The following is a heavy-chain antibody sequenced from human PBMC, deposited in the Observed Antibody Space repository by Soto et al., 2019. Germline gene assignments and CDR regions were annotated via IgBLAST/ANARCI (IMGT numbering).Heavy chain of an antibody. Sequence: EVQLVESGGGLVQPGGSLRLSCAASGFTFSSYWMSWVRQAPGKGLEWVANIKQDGSEKYYVDSVKGRFTISRDNAKNSLYLQMNSVRAEDTAVYYGASDPSGWYFDLWGRGTLVTV. CDR3: ASDPSGWYFDL. V-gene: IGHV3-7*01. CDR1: GFTFSSYW. J-gene: IGHJ2*01. CDR2: IKQDGSEK.